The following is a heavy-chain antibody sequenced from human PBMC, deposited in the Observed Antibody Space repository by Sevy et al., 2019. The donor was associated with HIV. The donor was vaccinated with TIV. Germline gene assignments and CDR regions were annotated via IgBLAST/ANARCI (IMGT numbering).Heavy chain of an antibody. D-gene: IGHD2-2*02. Sequence: SETLSLTCTVSGGSISSYYWSWIRQPAGKGLEWIGRIYTSGSTNYNPSLKSRVTMSVDTSKNQFSLKLSSVTAADTAVYYCARNAGRFCSSTSCYNDYYYGMDVWGQWTTVTVSS. J-gene: IGHJ6*02. CDR3: ARNAGRFCSSTSCYNDYYYGMDV. CDR1: GGSISSYY. V-gene: IGHV4-4*07. CDR2: IYTSGST.